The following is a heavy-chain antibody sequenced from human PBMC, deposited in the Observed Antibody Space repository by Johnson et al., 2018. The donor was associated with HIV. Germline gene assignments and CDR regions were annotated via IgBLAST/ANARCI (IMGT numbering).Heavy chain of an antibody. D-gene: IGHD3-22*01. CDR1: GFTFSIYW. J-gene: IGHJ3*01. CDR2: IKQDGSER. Sequence: VQLVESGGGLVQPGGSLRLSCAASGFTFSIYWMSWVRQAPGKGLEWVANIKQDGSERYYVDSVKGRFTISRDNAKNSLYLQMNSLRAEDTAVYYCARFDGFITTLRVIGDAFDVWGQGTMVTVSS. CDR3: ARFDGFITTLRVIGDAFDV. V-gene: IGHV3-7*01.